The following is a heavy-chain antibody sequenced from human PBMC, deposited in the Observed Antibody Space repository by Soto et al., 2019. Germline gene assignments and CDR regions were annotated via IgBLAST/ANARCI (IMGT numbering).Heavy chain of an antibody. V-gene: IGHV3-21*01. CDR3: ARVLDCSSTSCYTHGLYGMDV. Sequence: GSLRLSCAASGXTFSSYRMNWVRQAPGKGLEWVSSISSSSSYIYYADSVKGRFTISRDNAKNSLYLQMNSLRAEDTAVYSCARVLDCSSTSCYTHGLYGMDVWGQGTTVTVS. D-gene: IGHD2-2*02. J-gene: IGHJ6*02. CDR1: GXTFSSYR. CDR2: ISSSSSYI.